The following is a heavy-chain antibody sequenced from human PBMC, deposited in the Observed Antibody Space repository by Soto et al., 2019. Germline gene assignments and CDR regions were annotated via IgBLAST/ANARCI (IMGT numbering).Heavy chain of an antibody. V-gene: IGHV5-10-1*01. CDR2: IDPSDSYT. D-gene: IGHD5-18*01. CDR1: GYSFTSYW. CDR3: ARHWYSTAMNPYYYHGIDV. J-gene: IGHJ6*01. Sequence: PGVSLKVSCRGSGYSFTSYWSSWVRQKPGKGLEWMGRIDPSDSYTNYSPSFQGHVTISADKSISTAYLQWSSLKASDTAMYYCARHWYSTAMNPYYYHGIDVSGQAITGT.